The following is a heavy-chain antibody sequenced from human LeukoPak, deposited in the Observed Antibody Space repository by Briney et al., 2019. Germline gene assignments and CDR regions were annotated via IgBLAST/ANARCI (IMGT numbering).Heavy chain of an antibody. CDR1: GFTLSSHA. D-gene: IGHD6-13*01. CDR2: FSESSGSA. V-gene: IGHV3-23*01. Sequence: PGGSLRLSCAASGFTLSSHAMSWVRQAPGKGLEWISTFSESSGSAHYADSVKGRFTISRDISKNTLYLQMNSLRAEDTAVYYCARDPSRSWWGYFDYWGRGALVTVSS. CDR3: ARDPSRSWWGYFDY. J-gene: IGHJ4*02.